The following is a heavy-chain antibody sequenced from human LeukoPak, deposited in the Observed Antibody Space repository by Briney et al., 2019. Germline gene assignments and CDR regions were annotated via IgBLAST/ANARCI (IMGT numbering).Heavy chain of an antibody. J-gene: IGHJ6*02. CDR3: ARDLGYSGRYYYYYGMDV. V-gene: IGHV4-59*01. Sequence: PSETLSLTCTVSGGSISSYYWSWIRQPPGKGLEWIGYIYYSGSTNYNPSLKSRVTISVDTSKNQFSLKLSSVTAADTAVYYCARDLGYSGRYYYYYGMDVWGQGTTVTVSS. D-gene: IGHD1-26*01. CDR2: IYYSGST. CDR1: GGSISSYY.